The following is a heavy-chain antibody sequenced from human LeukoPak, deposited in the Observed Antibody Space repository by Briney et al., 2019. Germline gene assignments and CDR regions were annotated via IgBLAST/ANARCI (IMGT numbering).Heavy chain of an antibody. V-gene: IGHV4-59*12. D-gene: IGHD3-22*01. J-gene: IGHJ6*02. Sequence: SETLSLTCTVSGDSITSYYWSWIRQPPGKGLEWIGYIYYSGSTNYNSSLKSRVTISVDTSKNQFSLKLSSVTAADTAVYYCARDYYDSSGYYYYYYGMDVWGQGTTVTVSS. CDR2: IYYSGST. CDR1: GDSITSYY. CDR3: ARDYYDSSGYYYYYYGMDV.